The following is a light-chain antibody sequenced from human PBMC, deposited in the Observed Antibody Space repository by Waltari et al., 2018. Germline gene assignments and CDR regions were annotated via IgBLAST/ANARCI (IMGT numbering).Light chain of an antibody. CDR3: QQYYDIPRT. J-gene: IGKJ1*01. Sequence: DIVMTQSPDSLAVSLGERATINCKSSQSLLYSSRNQSYLSWYQQKPGQPPKLRLYWASARESGVPDRFSGSGSGTDFTLTISSLQAEDVAVYYCQQYYDIPRTFGQGTKVEIK. CDR2: WAS. CDR1: QSLLYSSRNQSY. V-gene: IGKV4-1*01.